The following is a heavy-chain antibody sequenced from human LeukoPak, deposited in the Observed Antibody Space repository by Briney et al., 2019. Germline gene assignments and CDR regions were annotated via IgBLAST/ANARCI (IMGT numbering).Heavy chain of an antibody. CDR2: ISYSGST. CDR1: GGSISTYY. V-gene: IGHV4-59*01. CDR3: ARYVWGSYPTFEDY. D-gene: IGHD3-16*02. J-gene: IGHJ4*02. Sequence: PSETLSLTCTVSGGSISTYYWSWIRQPPGKGLEWIGYISYSGSTNYNPSLKSRVTISVDTSKNQFSLKLISVTAADTAVYYCARYVWGSYPTFEDYWGQGSLVTVSS.